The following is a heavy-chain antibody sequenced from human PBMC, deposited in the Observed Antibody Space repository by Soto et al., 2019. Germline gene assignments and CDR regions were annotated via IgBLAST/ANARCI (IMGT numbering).Heavy chain of an antibody. J-gene: IGHJ4*02. V-gene: IGHV3-48*01. D-gene: IGHD3-22*01. CDR2: IRRYTSVT. Sequence: EVQLVESGGILVQPGGSLRLSCAASGFTLSISSMNWFRQAPGKGLEWVSYIRRYTSVTSYADSVKGRFTLSRDNAKNTLYLQMNSLRVEDTAVYDCARVADSGYYTVEYWGQGTLVTVSS. CDR3: ARVADSGYYTVEY. CDR1: GFTLSISS.